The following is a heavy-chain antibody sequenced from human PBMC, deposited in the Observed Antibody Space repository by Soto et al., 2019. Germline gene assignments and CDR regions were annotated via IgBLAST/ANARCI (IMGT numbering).Heavy chain of an antibody. CDR3: ARDTGTVVATPNYYMDV. D-gene: IGHD5-12*01. CDR2: INPNSGGT. J-gene: IGHJ6*03. V-gene: IGHV1-2*04. CDR1: GYTLTGYY. Sequence: QVQLVQSGAEVKKPGASVKVSCKASGYTLTGYYMHWVRQAPGQGLEWMGWINPNSGGTNYAQKFQGWVTTTRDTSISTAYMELSRLRSDDTAVYYCARDTGTVVATPNYYMDVWGKGTTVTVSS.